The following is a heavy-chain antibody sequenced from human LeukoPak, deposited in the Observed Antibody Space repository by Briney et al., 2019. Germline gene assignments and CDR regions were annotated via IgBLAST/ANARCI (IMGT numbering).Heavy chain of an antibody. J-gene: IGHJ6*03. V-gene: IGHV3-20*04. D-gene: IGHD3-10*01. CDR2: INWNGGTT. Sequence: GGSLRLSCAASGFTFGDYGMSWVRQAPGKGLEWVSGINWNGGTTGYADSVKGRFTISRDNAKNSLYLQMNSLRAEDTALYYCASSFYGSGTLDMDVWGKGTTVTISS. CDR3: ASSFYGSGTLDMDV. CDR1: GFTFGDYG.